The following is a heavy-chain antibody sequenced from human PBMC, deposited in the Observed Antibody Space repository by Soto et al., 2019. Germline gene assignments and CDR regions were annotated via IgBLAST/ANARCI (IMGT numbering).Heavy chain of an antibody. CDR1: GYTFTNYG. D-gene: IGHD6-6*01. J-gene: IGHJ6*03. CDR3: ARVRTLVGYFYYYMDV. V-gene: IGHV1-18*01. Sequence: GASVKVSCKASGYTFTNYGITWVRQAPGQGLEWMGGIGAYNGNTHYTQRLQGRVTMTTGTSTSTAYMELRGLRSDDTAVFYCARVRTLVGYFYYYMDVWGKGTTVTGPS. CDR2: IGAYNGNT.